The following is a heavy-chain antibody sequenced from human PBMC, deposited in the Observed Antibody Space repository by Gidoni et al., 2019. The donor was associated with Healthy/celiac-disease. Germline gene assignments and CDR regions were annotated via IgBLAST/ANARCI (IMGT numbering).Heavy chain of an antibody. CDR2: ISSSSSYT. V-gene: IGHV3-11*06. J-gene: IGHJ4*02. CDR3: ARDRIVGATTYPDY. D-gene: IGHD1-26*01. Sequence: QVQLVESGGGLVKPGGSLRLSCAASGFTFSDYYMSWIRQAPGKGLEWVSYISSSSSYTNYADSVKGRFTISRDNAKNSLYLQMNSLRAEDTAVYYCARDRIVGATTYPDYWGQGTLVTVSS. CDR1: GFTFSDYY.